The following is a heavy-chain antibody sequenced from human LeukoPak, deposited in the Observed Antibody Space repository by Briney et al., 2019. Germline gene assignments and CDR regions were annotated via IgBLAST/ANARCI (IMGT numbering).Heavy chain of an antibody. J-gene: IGHJ4*02. CDR3: ARNSGYDSTLYY. Sequence: SETLSLTCTVSGGSIRISDYFWAWIRQPPGKGLEWIGSMSSSGSTNYNPSLKSRVTISVDTSKNQFSLKLSSVTAADTAVYYCARNSGYDSTLYYWGQGTLVTVSS. D-gene: IGHD5-12*01. V-gene: IGHV4-39*07. CDR1: GGSIRISDYF. CDR2: MSSSGST.